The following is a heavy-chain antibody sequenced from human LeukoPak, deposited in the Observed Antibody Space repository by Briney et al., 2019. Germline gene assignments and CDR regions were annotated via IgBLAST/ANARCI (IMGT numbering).Heavy chain of an antibody. CDR1: GYTFTSYY. Sequence: ASVKVSCKASGYTFTSYYMHWVRQAPGQGLEWMGIINPSGGSTSYAQKFQGRVTMTGDTSTSTVYMELSSLRSEDTAVYYCAREERGPITFGGVIVIYSYFDYWGQGTLVTVSS. V-gene: IGHV1-46*01. J-gene: IGHJ4*02. CDR2: INPSGGST. CDR3: AREERGPITFGGVIVIYSYFDY. D-gene: IGHD3-16*02.